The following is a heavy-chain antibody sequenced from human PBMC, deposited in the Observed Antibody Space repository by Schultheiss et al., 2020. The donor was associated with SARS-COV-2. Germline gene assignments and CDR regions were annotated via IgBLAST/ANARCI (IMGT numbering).Heavy chain of an antibody. D-gene: IGHD5-18*01. Sequence: GGSLRLSCAASGFTVSSNYMSWVRQAPGKGLEWVSVIYSGGSTYYADSVKGRFTISRHNSKNTLYLQMNSLRAEDTAVYYCARRGYSYGYKSSYYYMDVWGKGTTVTVSS. V-gene: IGHV3-53*04. J-gene: IGHJ6*03. CDR3: ARRGYSYGYKSSYYYMDV. CDR2: IYSGGST. CDR1: GFTVSSNY.